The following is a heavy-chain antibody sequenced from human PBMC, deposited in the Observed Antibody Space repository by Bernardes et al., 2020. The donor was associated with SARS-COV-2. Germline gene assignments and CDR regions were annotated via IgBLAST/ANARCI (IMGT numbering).Heavy chain of an antibody. CDR3: TLRKEHHFDF. V-gene: IGHV3-23*01. J-gene: IGHJ4*02. CDR1: GFTFSSYW. Sequence: GGSLRLSCAASGFTFSSYWMHWVRQAPGKGLEWVSTIGLTADDTHYADSVKGRFTISRANSKKTLYLQMESLRVDDTAVYHCTLRKEHHFDFWGQGILVTVSS. CDR2: IGLTADDT.